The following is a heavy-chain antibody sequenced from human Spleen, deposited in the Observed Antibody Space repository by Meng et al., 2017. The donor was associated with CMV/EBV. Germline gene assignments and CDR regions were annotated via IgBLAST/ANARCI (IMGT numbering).Heavy chain of an antibody. V-gene: IGHV3-33*01. Sequence: GASLKISCAASGFIFSSYGMHWVRQAPGKGLEWVAVIWYDGSNKYCADSVKGRFTITRDNSKNTLYLQMNSLRDEDRAVYYCARSIVVLPFAIDDWGQGTLVTVSS. CDR2: IWYDGSNK. CDR3: ARSIVVLPFAIDD. J-gene: IGHJ4*02. D-gene: IGHD2-2*01. CDR1: GFIFSSYG.